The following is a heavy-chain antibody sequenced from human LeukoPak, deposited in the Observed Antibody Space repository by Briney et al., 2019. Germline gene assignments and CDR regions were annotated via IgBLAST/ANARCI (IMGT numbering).Heavy chain of an antibody. D-gene: IGHD3-10*01. CDR3: ARHSNYGSGSYYRYWFDP. CDR1: GGSISSYY. V-gene: IGHV4-59*08. CDR2: IYYGGST. Sequence: PSETLSLTCTVSGGSISSYYWSWSRQPPGKGLEWSGYIYYGGSTNYNPSLKSRVTISVDTSKNQFSLKLSSVTAADTAVYYCARHSNYGSGSYYRYWFDPWGQGTLVTVSS. J-gene: IGHJ5*02.